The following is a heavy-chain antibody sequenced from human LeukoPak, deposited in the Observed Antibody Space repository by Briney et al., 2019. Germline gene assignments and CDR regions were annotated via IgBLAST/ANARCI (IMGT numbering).Heavy chain of an antibody. J-gene: IGHJ4*02. D-gene: IGHD6-25*01. Sequence: GGSLRLSCAASGFTFSSYAMHWVRQAPGKGLEWVAFIRYDGSNKYYADSVKGRFTISRDNSKNTLYLQMNSLRAEDTAVYYCAKDMRAALSYREGLDYWGQGTLVTVSS. V-gene: IGHV3-30*02. CDR2: IRYDGSNK. CDR3: AKDMRAALSYREGLDY. CDR1: GFTFSSYA.